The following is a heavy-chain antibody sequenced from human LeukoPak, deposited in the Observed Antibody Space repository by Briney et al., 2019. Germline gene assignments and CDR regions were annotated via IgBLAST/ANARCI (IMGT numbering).Heavy chain of an antibody. CDR3: ARGRVIYDFWSGAYYFDY. J-gene: IGHJ4*02. V-gene: IGHV4-34*01. CDR2: INHSGST. D-gene: IGHD3-3*01. Sequence: PSETLSLTCAVYGGSFSGYYWSWIRQPPGKGLEWIGEINHSGSTNYNPSLKSRVTISVDTSENQFSLKLSSVTAADTAVYYCARGRVIYDFWSGAYYFDYWGQGTLVTVSS. CDR1: GGSFSGYY.